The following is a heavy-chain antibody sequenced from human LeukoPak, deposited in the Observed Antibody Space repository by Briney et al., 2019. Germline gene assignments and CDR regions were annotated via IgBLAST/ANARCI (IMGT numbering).Heavy chain of an antibody. Sequence: GSVKVSCKASGYTFTGYYMHWVRQAPGQGLEWMGWINPNSGGTNYAQKFQGRVTMTRDTSISTAYMELSRLRSDDTAVYYCARDRPEYSSSSRVQYYYGMDVWGQGTTVTVSS. CDR3: ARDRPEYSSSSRVQYYYGMDV. CDR2: INPNSGGT. J-gene: IGHJ6*02. D-gene: IGHD6-6*01. CDR1: GYTFTGYY. V-gene: IGHV1-2*02.